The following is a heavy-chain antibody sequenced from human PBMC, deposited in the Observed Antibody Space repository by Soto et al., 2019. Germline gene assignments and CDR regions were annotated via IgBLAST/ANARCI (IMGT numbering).Heavy chain of an antibody. J-gene: IGHJ5*02. CDR1: GYTFTSYD. CDR3: ARVQYSSSSHDWFDP. D-gene: IGHD6-6*01. CDR2: MNPNSGNT. Sequence: ASVKVSCRASGYTFTSYDINWVRQATGQGLEWMGWMNPNSGNTGYAQKFQGRVTMTRNTSISTAYMELSSLRSEDTAVYYCARVQYSSSSHDWFDPWGQGTLVTVSS. V-gene: IGHV1-8*01.